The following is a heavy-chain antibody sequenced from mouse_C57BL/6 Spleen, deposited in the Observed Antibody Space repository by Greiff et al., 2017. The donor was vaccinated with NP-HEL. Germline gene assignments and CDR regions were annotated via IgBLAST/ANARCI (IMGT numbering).Heavy chain of an antibody. J-gene: IGHJ2*01. CDR3: VRQGGYYPYYFDY. CDR2: IRSKSNNYAT. Sequence: EVKLMESGGGLVQPKGSLKLSCAASGFSFNTYAMNWVRQAPGKGLEWVARIRSKSNNYATYYADSVKDRFTISRDDSESMLYLQMNNLKTEDTAMYYCVRQGGYYPYYFDYWGQGTTLTVSS. CDR1: GFSFNTYA. D-gene: IGHD2-3*01. V-gene: IGHV10-1*01.